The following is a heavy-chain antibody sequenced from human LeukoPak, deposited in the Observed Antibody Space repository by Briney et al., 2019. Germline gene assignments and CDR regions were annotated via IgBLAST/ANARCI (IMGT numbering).Heavy chain of an antibody. CDR2: IRSQRYNYTT. V-gene: IGHV3-73*01. J-gene: IGHJ4*02. D-gene: IGHD1-26*01. Sequence: PGGSLRLSCTGSGFIFSVSAMHWVRQASGKGLEWVGRIRSQRYNYTTTFSESVKGRFSISRDDSRNTAYLQMNSLKIEDTAVYYCVTPTYRNSGSYSFDDWGQGILVTVSS. CDR3: VTPTYRNSGSYSFDD. CDR1: GFIFSVSA.